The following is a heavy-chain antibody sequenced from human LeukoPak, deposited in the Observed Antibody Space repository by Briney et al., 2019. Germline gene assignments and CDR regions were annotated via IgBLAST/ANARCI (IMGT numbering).Heavy chain of an antibody. CDR1: GFTFIGSG. Sequence: GGSLRLSCAASGFTFIGSGMHWVRQASGKGMEWVGRIRSKANSYATAYAASVKGRFTISRDDSKNTMYLQMNSLRAEDTAVYSCARDKTRGLGYSYSKSGNYFDYWGQGTLVTVSS. J-gene: IGHJ4*02. CDR3: ARDKTRGLGYSYSKSGNYFDY. CDR2: IRSKANSYAT. D-gene: IGHD5-18*01. V-gene: IGHV3-73*01.